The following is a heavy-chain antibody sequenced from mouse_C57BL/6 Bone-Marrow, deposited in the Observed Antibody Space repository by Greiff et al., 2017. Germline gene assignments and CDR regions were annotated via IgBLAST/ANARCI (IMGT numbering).Heavy chain of an antibody. CDR2: IYPGDGDT. J-gene: IGHJ3*01. CDR1: GYAFSSSW. Sequence: QVQLQQSGPELVKPGASVKISCKASGYAFSSSWMNWVKQRPGKGLEWIGRIYPGDGDTNYNGKFKDKATLTADTSSSTAYLQLNSLTSEDSAVSYCARADSSGYRFDYWGQGTLVTVSA. CDR3: ARADSSGYRFDY. V-gene: IGHV1-82*01. D-gene: IGHD3-2*02.